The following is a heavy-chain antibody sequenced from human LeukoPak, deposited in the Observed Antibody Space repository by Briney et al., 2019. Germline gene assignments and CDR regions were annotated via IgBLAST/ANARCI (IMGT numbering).Heavy chain of an antibody. CDR2: IYYSGST. D-gene: IGHD5-24*01. Sequence: ASETLSLTCTVSGGSISSYYWSWIRQPPGKGLEWIGYIYYSGSTNYNPSLKSRVTISVDTSKNQFSLKLSSVTAADTAVYYCARGSRDGYNRPFDYWGQGTLVTVSS. CDR1: GGSISSYY. V-gene: IGHV4-59*01. CDR3: ARGSRDGYNRPFDY. J-gene: IGHJ4*02.